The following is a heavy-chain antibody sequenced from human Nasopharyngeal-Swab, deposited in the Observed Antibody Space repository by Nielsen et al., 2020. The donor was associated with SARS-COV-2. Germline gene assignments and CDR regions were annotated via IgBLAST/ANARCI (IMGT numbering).Heavy chain of an antibody. CDR1: GGSISSGGYY. Sequence: SETLSLTCTVSGGSISSGGYYWSWIRQHPGKGLQWIGHIYYSGSTYYSPSLKSRATISADTSNNQISLRLSSVTAADTAVYYCARLDPFGSEDKWGQGTLVTVSS. CDR3: ARLDPFGSEDK. D-gene: IGHD3-3*01. J-gene: IGHJ4*02. V-gene: IGHV4-31*03. CDR2: IYYSGST.